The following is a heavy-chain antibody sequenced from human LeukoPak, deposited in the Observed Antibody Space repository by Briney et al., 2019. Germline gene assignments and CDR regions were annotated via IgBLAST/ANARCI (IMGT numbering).Heavy chain of an antibody. J-gene: IGHJ4*02. V-gene: IGHV3-23*01. CDR3: AIPLEKYTYGGNFDC. CDR1: GFTFSSYA. Sequence: GGSLRLSREASGFTFSSYAMSWVRQAPGKGLAWVSVISSSADSTYYADSVKGRFTISRDNSKNTLFLQMNSLRAEDTAVYYCAIPLEKYTYGGNFDCWGQGIPVTVSS. CDR2: ISSSADST. D-gene: IGHD4-23*01.